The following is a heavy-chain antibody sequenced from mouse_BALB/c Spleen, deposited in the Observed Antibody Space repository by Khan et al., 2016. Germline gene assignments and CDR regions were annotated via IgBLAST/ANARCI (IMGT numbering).Heavy chain of an antibody. CDR1: GFSITGFA. Sequence: QVQLKESGPGLVAPSQSLSITCTVSGFSITGFAVNWVRQSPGNGLEWMGEIWGGGSTDYDSALKSRLSIRKDDSKSQISLKMNSLQTDDTARDCCASDYYYDEWFDYWGQGTLLTVSA. V-gene: IGHV2-6-7*01. D-gene: IGHD2-4*01. J-gene: IGHJ3*01. CDR3: ASDYYYDEWFDY. CDR2: IWGGGST.